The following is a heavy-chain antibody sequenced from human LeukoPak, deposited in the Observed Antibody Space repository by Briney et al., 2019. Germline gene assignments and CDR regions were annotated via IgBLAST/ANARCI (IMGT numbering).Heavy chain of an antibody. CDR1: GFTFGIFSKFA. V-gene: IGHV3-23*01. CDR3: ASGRITGWYYFDN. CDR2: ISGSGDTT. Sequence: PGGSLRLSCAGSGFTFGIFSKFAMSWVRQAPGKGLEWVCVISGSGDTTYYADSVRGRFTISRDNSKDTLYLRMNSLRAEDTAVYYCASGRITGWYYFDNWGQGTLVTVSS. D-gene: IGHD3-16*01. J-gene: IGHJ4*02.